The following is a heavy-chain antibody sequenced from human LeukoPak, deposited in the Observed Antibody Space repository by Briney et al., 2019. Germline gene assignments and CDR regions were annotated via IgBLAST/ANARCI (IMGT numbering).Heavy chain of an antibody. D-gene: IGHD1-26*01. CDR3: ARVFSGSYGY. CDR1: GGSHSGYY. Sequence: PSETLSLTCAVYGGSHSGYYWSLIRQPPGKGLEWIGEINHSGSTNYNPSLKSRVTISVDTSKNQFSLKLSSVTAADTAVYYCARVFSGSYGYWGQGTLVTVSS. CDR2: INHSGST. J-gene: IGHJ4*02. V-gene: IGHV4-34*01.